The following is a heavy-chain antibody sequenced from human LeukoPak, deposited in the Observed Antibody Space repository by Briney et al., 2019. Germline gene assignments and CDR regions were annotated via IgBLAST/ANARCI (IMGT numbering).Heavy chain of an antibody. V-gene: IGHV4-59*01. CDR1: GGSISNKY. Sequence: TSETLSLTCTVSGGSISNKYWSWIRQPPGKGLEWIGYIYYSGSTNYSPSLKSRVTILVDTSKNQFSLKLSSVTAADTAVYYCARKQSRASYYYMDVWGKGTTVTVSS. D-gene: IGHD6-13*01. J-gene: IGHJ6*03. CDR2: IYYSGST. CDR3: ARKQSRASYYYMDV.